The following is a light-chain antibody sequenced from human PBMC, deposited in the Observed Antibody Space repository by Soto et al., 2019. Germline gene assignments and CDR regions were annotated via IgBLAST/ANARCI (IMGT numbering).Light chain of an antibody. Sequence: DIQMTQSPSTLSASVGDRVTITCRASQSINSWLAWYQEKPGKAPKLLIYDASSLDSRLPSRFSGSGSGTDFTLTINNLQPDDSATYYCQQYYSLFSFGGGTKVEIK. J-gene: IGKJ4*01. CDR1: QSINSW. CDR2: DAS. V-gene: IGKV1-5*01. CDR3: QQYYSLFS.